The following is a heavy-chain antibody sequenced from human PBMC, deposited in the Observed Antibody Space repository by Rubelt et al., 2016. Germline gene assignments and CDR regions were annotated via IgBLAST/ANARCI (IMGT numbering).Heavy chain of an antibody. CDR2: IYYSGST. Sequence: QLQLQESGPGLVKPSETLSLTCTVSGGSISSSSYYWSWIRQPPGKGLEWIGYIYYSGSTNYNPSLKIRVTISVDTSKNQFSLKLSSVTAADTAVYYCAREDVVVPAAIGGDAFDIWGQGTMVTVSS. V-gene: IGHV4-61*05. D-gene: IGHD2-2*01. J-gene: IGHJ3*02. CDR3: AREDVVVPAAIGGDAFDI. CDR1: GGSISSSSYY.